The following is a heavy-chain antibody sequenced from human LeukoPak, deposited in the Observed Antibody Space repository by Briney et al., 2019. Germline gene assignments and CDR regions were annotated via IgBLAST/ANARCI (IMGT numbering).Heavy chain of an antibody. CDR2: MYYSGTT. CDR1: GGSITSYY. J-gene: IGHJ4*02. CDR3: ARHRGRAFDY. D-gene: IGHD2-15*01. Sequence: PSETLSLTCTVSGGSITSYYRSWVRQSPGKGLEWIGFMYYSGTTNYNPSLKSRVTISLGMSKNQFSLKLSSVTAADTAVYYCARHRGRAFDYWGQGTLVTVSS. V-gene: IGHV4-59*01.